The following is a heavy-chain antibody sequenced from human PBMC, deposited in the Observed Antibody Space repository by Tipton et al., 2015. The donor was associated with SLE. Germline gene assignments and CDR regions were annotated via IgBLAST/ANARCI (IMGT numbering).Heavy chain of an antibody. CDR3: ARARSLITGTTGGTFDY. Sequence: TLSLTCTVSGGSISSSSYYWGWIRQPPGKGLEWIGSIYYSGSTYYNPSLKSRVTISVDKSKNQFSLKLSPVTAADTAVYYCARARSLITGTTGGTFDYWGQGTLVTVSS. CDR2: IYYSGST. D-gene: IGHD1-20*01. CDR1: GGSISSSSYY. J-gene: IGHJ4*02. V-gene: IGHV4-39*07.